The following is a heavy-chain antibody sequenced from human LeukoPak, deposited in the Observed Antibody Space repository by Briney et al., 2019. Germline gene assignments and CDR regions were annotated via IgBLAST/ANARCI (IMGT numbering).Heavy chain of an antibody. CDR1: GFTFSSYE. CDR3: ARSGKMATITWGVLDY. J-gene: IGHJ4*02. D-gene: IGHD5-24*01. Sequence: GGSLRLSCAASGFTFSSYEMNWVRQAPGKGLEWVSYISSSGSTIYYADSVKGRFTISRDNAKNSLYLQMNSLRAEDTAVYYCARSGKMATITWGVLDYWGQGTLVTVSS. V-gene: IGHV3-48*03. CDR2: ISSSGSTI.